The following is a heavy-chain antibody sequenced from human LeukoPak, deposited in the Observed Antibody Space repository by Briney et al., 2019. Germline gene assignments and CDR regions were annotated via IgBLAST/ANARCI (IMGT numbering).Heavy chain of an antibody. V-gene: IGHV3-43*02. CDR2: ISGSGGNT. J-gene: IGHJ3*02. D-gene: IGHD3-10*01. CDR3: AKEMGRGYLGGVFDI. CDR1: GFTFDNYA. Sequence: PGGSLRLSCAASGFTFDNYAMSWVRQAPGKGLEWVSLISGSGGNTYYADSVKGRFTISRDNSKNSLYLQMNSLRAEDNGLYYCAKEMGRGYLGGVFDIWGQGTMVTVSS.